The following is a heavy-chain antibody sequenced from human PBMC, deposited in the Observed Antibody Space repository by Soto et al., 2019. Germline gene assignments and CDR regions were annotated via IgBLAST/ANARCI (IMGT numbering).Heavy chain of an antibody. CDR2: IHHRGGT. CDR3: AKGSYASNFDI. CDR1: GGSISGSNW. Sequence: PSETLSLTCAVSGGSISGSNWWSWIRQPPGKGLEWIGEIHHRGGTNYNPSLKSRVTVSVDKPKNQFSLNLSSVTAADTAVYYCAKGSYASNFDIWGQGTLVTVSS. J-gene: IGHJ4*02. V-gene: IGHV4-4*02. D-gene: IGHD3-16*01.